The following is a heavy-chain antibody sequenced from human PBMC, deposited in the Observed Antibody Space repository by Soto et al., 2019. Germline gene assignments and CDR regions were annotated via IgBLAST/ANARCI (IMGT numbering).Heavy chain of an antibody. V-gene: IGHV2-5*02. CDR2: VYWDDDK. J-gene: IGHJ6*02. CDR3: AHRDSSPAGRCSDV. D-gene: IGHD6-13*01. Sequence: NPTQTLTLTCTFSGFSLSTSGVGVGWIRQPPGKALEWLALVYWDDDKRYSPSLKTRLTINKDTSKNQVVLTMTNMDPGDKATYYCAHRDSSPAGRCSDVWGQGTTITVSS. CDR1: GFSLSTSGVG.